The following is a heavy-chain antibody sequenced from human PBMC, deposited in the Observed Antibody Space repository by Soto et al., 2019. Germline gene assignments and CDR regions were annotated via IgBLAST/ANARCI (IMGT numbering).Heavy chain of an antibody. CDR3: ARGSAVTSPPSYRTGYSSSWHDY. D-gene: IGHD6-13*01. CDR1: GGSFSGYY. Sequence: SETLSLTCAVYGGSFSGYYWSWIRQPPGKGLEWIGEINHSGSTNYNPSLKSRVTISVDTSKNQFSLKLSSVTAADTAVYYCARGSAVTSPPSYRTGYSSSWHDYWGEGTLVTVSS. V-gene: IGHV4-34*01. J-gene: IGHJ4*02. CDR2: INHSGST.